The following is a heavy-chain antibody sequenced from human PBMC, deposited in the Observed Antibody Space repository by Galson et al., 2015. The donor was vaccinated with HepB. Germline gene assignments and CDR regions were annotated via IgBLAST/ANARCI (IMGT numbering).Heavy chain of an antibody. Sequence: SLRLSCAASGFTFSSYGIHWVRQAPGKGLEWVSVIWYHGRDQYYADSVTGRFTVSRDQSKNTVYLQMNSLRAEDTGLYFCARDGDTSGHYGIFDYWGQGALVTVPS. CDR2: IWYHGRDQ. D-gene: IGHD3-22*01. CDR3: ARDGDTSGHYGIFDY. V-gene: IGHV3-33*01. CDR1: GFTFSSYG. J-gene: IGHJ4*02.